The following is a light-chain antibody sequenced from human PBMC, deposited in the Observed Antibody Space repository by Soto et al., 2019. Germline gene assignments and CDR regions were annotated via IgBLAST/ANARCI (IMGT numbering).Light chain of an antibody. CDR2: DAS. CDR3: QQYNSYSA. V-gene: IGKV1-5*01. CDR1: QSISSW. J-gene: IGKJ3*01. Sequence: DIQMTQSPSTLSASVGDRVTITCRASQSISSWLAWYQQKPGKAPKLLIYDASSLESGVPSRFSGSGAGTEFTLTISSLQPDDFATSYCQQYNSYSAFGPGNKVDI.